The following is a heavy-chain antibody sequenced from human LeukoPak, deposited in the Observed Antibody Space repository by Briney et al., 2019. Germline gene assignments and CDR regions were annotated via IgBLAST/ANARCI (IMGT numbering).Heavy chain of an antibody. J-gene: IGHJ3*02. CDR1: GYTFTGYY. CDR3: ARDRGNADAFDI. Sequence: ASVKVSCKASGYTFTGYYMHWVRQAPGQGLEWMGWINPNSGGTNYAQKLQGRVTMTTDTSTSTAYMELRSLRSDDTAVYYCARDRGNADAFDIWGQGTMVTVSS. D-gene: IGHD1-26*01. CDR2: INPNSGGT. V-gene: IGHV1-2*02.